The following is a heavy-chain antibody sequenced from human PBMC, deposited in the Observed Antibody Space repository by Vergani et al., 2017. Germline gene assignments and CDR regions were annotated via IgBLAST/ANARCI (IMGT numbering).Heavy chain of an antibody. D-gene: IGHD3-22*01. J-gene: IGHJ4*02. CDR3: AKALYYDSSGYFFDY. V-gene: IGHV3-23*01. CDR2: ISGSGGST. Sequence: EVQLLESGGGLVQPGGSLRLSCAASGFTFSSYAMSWVRQAPGKGLEWVSAISGSGGSTYYAGSVKGRFTISRDNSKNTLYLQMNSLCAEDTAVCYCAKALYYDSSGYFFDYWGQGSLVTVSS. CDR1: GFTFSSYA.